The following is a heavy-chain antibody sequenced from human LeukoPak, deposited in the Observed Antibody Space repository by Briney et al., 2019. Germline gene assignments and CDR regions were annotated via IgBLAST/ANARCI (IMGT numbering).Heavy chain of an antibody. D-gene: IGHD3-10*01. CDR1: GFTFSDYY. Sequence: PGGSLRLSCAASGFTFSDYYMSWIRQAPGKGLEWVSYISSSSSYTNYADSVKGRFTISRDNAKNSLYLQMNSLRAEDTAVYYCARGYYYGSKTYAYFDTWGQGTLVTVSS. CDR2: ISSSSSYT. V-gene: IGHV3-11*06. J-gene: IGHJ4*02. CDR3: ARGYYYGSKTYAYFDT.